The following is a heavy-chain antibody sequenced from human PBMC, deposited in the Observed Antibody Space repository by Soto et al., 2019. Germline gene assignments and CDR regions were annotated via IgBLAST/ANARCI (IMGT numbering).Heavy chain of an antibody. CDR3: ARDREHCSGGSCYLHFYYYGMDV. Sequence: ASVQVSCKASGYTFTSYYMHWVRQAPGQGLEWMGIINPSGGSTSYAQKFQGRVNMTRDTSTSTVYMELSSLRSEDTAVYYCARDREHCSGGSCYLHFYYYGMDVWGQGTTVTVSS. CDR1: GYTFTSYY. J-gene: IGHJ6*02. V-gene: IGHV1-46*01. D-gene: IGHD2-15*01. CDR2: INPSGGST.